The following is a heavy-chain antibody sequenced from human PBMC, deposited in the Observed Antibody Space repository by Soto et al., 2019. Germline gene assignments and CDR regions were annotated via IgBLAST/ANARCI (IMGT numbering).Heavy chain of an antibody. D-gene: IGHD3-3*01. CDR3: ARGLRFFDF. V-gene: IGHV4-31*01. Sequence: QVQLQESGPGLVKPSQTLSLTCTVSGDSISTGVDYWNWIRQHPGKGLEWIGNIYHNGSTYYNPXXXXXXXXXXXXXXXXXCLKLSSVTAADTAVYYCARGLRFFDFWGQGTLXTVSS. J-gene: IGHJ4*02. CDR2: IYHNGST. CDR1: GDSISTGVDY.